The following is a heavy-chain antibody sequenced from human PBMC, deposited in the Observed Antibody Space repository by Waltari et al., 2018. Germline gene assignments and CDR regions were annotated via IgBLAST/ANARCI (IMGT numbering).Heavy chain of an antibody. CDR1: GGSISSYY. V-gene: IGHV4-59*01. CDR2: IYYSGST. CDR3: ARVERNYYGSGSYWDYFDY. D-gene: IGHD3-10*01. Sequence: QVQLQESGPGLVKPSETLSLTCTGSGGSISSYYWSWIRQPPGKGLECVGDIYYSGSTTYNPSLKSRVTISVDTSKNQFSLKLSSVTAADTAVYYCARVERNYYGSGSYWDYFDYWGQGTLVTVSS. J-gene: IGHJ4*02.